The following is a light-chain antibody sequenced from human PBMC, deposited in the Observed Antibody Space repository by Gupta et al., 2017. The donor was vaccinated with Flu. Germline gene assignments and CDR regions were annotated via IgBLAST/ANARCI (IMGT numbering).Light chain of an antibody. CDR2: GVS. CDR3: STYTSSSTVV. V-gene: IGLV2-14*01. Sequence: SSDVGGDSYVPWYQQRPGKALKIIIYGVSNQPSGVSDRFSGSKSGNTAYLTISGLQAEDEADYYCSTYTSSSTVVFGGGTKLTVL. CDR1: SSDVGGDSY. J-gene: IGLJ2*01.